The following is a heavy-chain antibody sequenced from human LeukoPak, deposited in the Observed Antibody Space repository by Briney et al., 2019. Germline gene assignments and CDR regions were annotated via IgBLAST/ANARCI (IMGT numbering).Heavy chain of an antibody. J-gene: IGHJ5*02. CDR2: IYTSGST. D-gene: IGHD3-3*01. V-gene: IGHV4-61*02. CDR1: GGSISSGSYY. CDR3: ARELRFLEWLSPNWFDP. Sequence: SQTLSLTCTVTGGSISSGSYYWSWIRQPAGKGLEWIGRIYTSGSTNYNPSLKSRVTISVDTSKNQFSLKLSSVTAADTAVYYCARELRFLEWLSPNWFDPWGQGTLVTVSS.